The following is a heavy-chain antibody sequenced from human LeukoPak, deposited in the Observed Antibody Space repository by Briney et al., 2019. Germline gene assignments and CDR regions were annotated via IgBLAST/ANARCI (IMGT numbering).Heavy chain of an antibody. CDR1: GFTFDDYA. D-gene: IGHD3-10*01. Sequence: PGGSLRLSCAASGFTFDDYAMHWVRQAPGKGLEWVSGISWNSGSIGYADSVKGRFTISRDNAKNSLYLQMNSLRAEDTALYYCAKDISRFNYYGSGDDAFDIWGQGTMVTVSS. V-gene: IGHV3-9*01. CDR2: ISWNSGSI. J-gene: IGHJ3*02. CDR3: AKDISRFNYYGSGDDAFDI.